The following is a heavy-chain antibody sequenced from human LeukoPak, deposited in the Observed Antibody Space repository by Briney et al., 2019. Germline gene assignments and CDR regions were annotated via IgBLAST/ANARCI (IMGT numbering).Heavy chain of an antibody. CDR1: GYTFTSYG. Sequence: GASVKVSCKASGYTFTSYGISWVRQAPGQGLEWMGWISAYNYNTKYAQKVQDRVTMTTDTSTSTAYMELRSLRSDDTAIYYCARDECATTSCYSVYWGQGTLVTVSS. D-gene: IGHD2-2*02. CDR3: ARDECATTSCYSVY. J-gene: IGHJ4*02. V-gene: IGHV1-18*01. CDR2: ISAYNYNT.